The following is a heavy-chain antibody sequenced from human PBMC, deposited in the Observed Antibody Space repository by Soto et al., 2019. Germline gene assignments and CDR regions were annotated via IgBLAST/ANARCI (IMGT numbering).Heavy chain of an antibody. CDR3: ARDYSSYGPFDY. CDR1: GLTFSSYS. J-gene: IGHJ4*02. Sequence: GGSLRLSCAASGLTFSSYSMNWVRQAPGKGLEWVSYISSSSSTIYYADSVKGRFTISRDNAKNSLYLQMNSLRAEDTAVYYCARDYSSYGPFDYWGQGTLVTSPQ. V-gene: IGHV3-48*01. CDR2: ISSSSSTI. D-gene: IGHD5-18*01.